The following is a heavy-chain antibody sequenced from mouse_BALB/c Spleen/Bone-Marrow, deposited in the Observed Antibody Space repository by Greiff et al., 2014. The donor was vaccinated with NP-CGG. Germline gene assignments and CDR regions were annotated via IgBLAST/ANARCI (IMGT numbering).Heavy chain of an antibody. Sequence: VQLKESGGDLVKPGGSLKLSCAASGFTFSSYGMSWVRQTPDKRLEWVATISSSGSYTYYPDSVKGRFTISRDNAKNTLYLQMSRLKSEDTAMDSGARGGGAYYGNYWFAYWGQGTLVTVSA. CDR3: ARGGGAYYGNYWFAY. V-gene: IGHV5-6*01. D-gene: IGHD2-10*01. CDR1: GFTFSSYG. J-gene: IGHJ3*01. CDR2: ISSSGSYT.